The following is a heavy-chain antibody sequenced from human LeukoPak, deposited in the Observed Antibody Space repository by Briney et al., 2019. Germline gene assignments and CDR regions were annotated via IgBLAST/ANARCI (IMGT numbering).Heavy chain of an antibody. V-gene: IGHV3-74*01. D-gene: IGHD1-20*01. CDR1: GFTFSNYM. Sequence: GGSLRLSCAASGFTFSNYMMHWVRQAPGKGLVWVSRIKSDGITITYADSVKGRFTISRDNAKNTLYLQMNSLRAEDTAVYYCLRDLNWSLDQWGQGTLVTISS. CDR3: LRDLNWSLDQ. CDR2: IKSDGITI. J-gene: IGHJ4*02.